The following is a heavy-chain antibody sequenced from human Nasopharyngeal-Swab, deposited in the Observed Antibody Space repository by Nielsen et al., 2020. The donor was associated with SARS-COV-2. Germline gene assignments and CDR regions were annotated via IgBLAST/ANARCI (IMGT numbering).Heavy chain of an antibody. CDR2: INWNGGST. CDR1: GFTFITYA. D-gene: IGHD6-19*01. V-gene: IGHV3-20*04. J-gene: IGHJ4*02. CDR3: ARSSAWRYYSDY. Sequence: GGSLRLSCAASGFTFITYAMSWVRQAPGKGLEWVSGINWNGGSTGYADSVKGRFTISRDSSKNTLYLQMNSLRAEDTAVYYCARSSAWRYYSDYWGQGTLVTVSS.